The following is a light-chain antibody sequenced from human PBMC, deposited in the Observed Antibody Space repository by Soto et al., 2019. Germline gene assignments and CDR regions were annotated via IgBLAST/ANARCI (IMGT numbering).Light chain of an antibody. CDR3: CSYAGMCTLV. J-gene: IGLJ3*02. Sequence: QYALTQPASVSGSPGQSITISCTGSSSDVGSYNLVSWHQQYPGKAPKLMIYEGSKPPSGVSNRFSGSKSGNTASLTISGLQDEDEADYYFCSYAGMCTLVFGGGTKLTVL. CDR2: EGS. V-gene: IGLV2-23*01. CDR1: SSDVGSYNL.